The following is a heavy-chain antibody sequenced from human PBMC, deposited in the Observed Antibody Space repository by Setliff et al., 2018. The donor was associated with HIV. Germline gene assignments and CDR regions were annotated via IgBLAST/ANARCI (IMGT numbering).Heavy chain of an antibody. Sequence: ASVKVSCKASGYTFTNYAMHWVRQAPGQRLEWMGWIDAGNRNTEYSQEFQGRVTITRDTSASTAYMELSSLRSEDMAVYYCASGKGVGGVVITDGLDVWGKGTTVTVSS. V-gene: IGHV1-3*03. J-gene: IGHJ6*04. D-gene: IGHD3-10*01. CDR1: GYTFTNYA. CDR2: IDAGNRNT. CDR3: ASGKGVGGVVITDGLDV.